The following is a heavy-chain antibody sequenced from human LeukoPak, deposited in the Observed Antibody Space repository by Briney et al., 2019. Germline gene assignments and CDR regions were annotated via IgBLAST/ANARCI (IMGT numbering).Heavy chain of an antibody. D-gene: IGHD6-6*01. CDR3: ARPSSSSEDY. V-gene: IGHV5-51*01. CDR1: GYSFTNYW. Sequence: GGSLKISCKSSGYSFTNYWIGWVRPMPGKGLEWMGIIYPGDSDTRYSPSFQGQVTISVDKSISTAYLQWSSLKASETAMYYCARPSSSSEDYWGQGTLVTVSS. J-gene: IGHJ4*02. CDR2: IYPGDSDT.